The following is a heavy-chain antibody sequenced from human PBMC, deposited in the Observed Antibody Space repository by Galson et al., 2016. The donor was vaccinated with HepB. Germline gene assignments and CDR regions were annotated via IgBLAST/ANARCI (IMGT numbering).Heavy chain of an antibody. CDR1: GYTFTNYN. CDR2: ISPESVNT. Sequence: SVKVSCKASGYTFTNYNITWVRQAPGQGLEWMGCISPESVNTNYAQNLQGRVTMTTDTSTSTAYMELRSLRSDDTAVYYCARERGLSYFDISGYFYLDSWGQGTLVTVSS. CDR3: ARERGLSYFDISGYFYLDS. D-gene: IGHD3-22*01. V-gene: IGHV1-18*04. J-gene: IGHJ4*02.